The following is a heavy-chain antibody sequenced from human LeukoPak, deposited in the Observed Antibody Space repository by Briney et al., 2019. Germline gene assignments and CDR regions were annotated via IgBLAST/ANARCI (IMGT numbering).Heavy chain of an antibody. CDR1: GDSISSTDW. CDR2: IYHSGST. D-gene: IGHD3-3*01. Sequence: SGTLSLTCSVSGDSISSTDWWSWVRQPPGKGLEWIGEIYHSGSTNYNPSLKSRVTISVDKSKNQFSLKLSSVTAADTAVYYCAAASGYYNWFDPWGQGTLVTVSS. V-gene: IGHV4-4*02. J-gene: IGHJ5*02. CDR3: AAASGYYNWFDP.